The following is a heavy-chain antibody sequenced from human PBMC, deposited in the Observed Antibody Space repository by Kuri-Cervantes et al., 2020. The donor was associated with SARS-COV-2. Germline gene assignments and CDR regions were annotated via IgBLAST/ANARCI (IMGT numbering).Heavy chain of an antibody. Sequence: GESLKISCAASGFTFSSYWMSWVRQAPGKGLEWVANIKQDGSEKYYVDSVKGRFTISRDNAKNSLYLQMNSLRAEDMALYYCAKALSPAMIYDAFDIWGQGTMVTVSS. J-gene: IGHJ3*02. V-gene: IGHV3-7*03. CDR2: IKQDGSEK. CDR1: GFTFSSYW. CDR3: AKALSPAMIYDAFDI. D-gene: IGHD3-10*01.